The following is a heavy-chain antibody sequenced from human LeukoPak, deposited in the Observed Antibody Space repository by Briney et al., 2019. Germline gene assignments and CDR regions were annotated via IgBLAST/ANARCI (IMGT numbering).Heavy chain of an antibody. Sequence: PSETLSLTCTVSGGSISSSSHYWGWIRQPPGKGLEWIGSIYYSGSTYYNPSLKSRVTISVDTSKNQFSLKLSSVTAADTAVYYCARIVVVAAHFDYWGQGTLVTVSS. CDR3: ARIVVVAAHFDY. CDR1: GGSISSSSHY. J-gene: IGHJ4*02. V-gene: IGHV4-39*07. CDR2: IYYSGST. D-gene: IGHD2-15*01.